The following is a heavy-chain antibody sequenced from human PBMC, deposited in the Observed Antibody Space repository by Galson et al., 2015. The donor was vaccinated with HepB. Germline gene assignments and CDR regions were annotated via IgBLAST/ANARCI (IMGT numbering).Heavy chain of an antibody. CDR2: ISGSGGST. D-gene: IGHD6-13*01. CDR3: AKISSWYLIYGAFDI. V-gene: IGHV3-23*01. CDR1: GFTFSSYA. Sequence: LRLSCAASGFTFSSYAMSWVRQAPGKGLEWVSAISGSGGSTYHADSVKGRFTISRDNSKNTLYLQMNSLRAEDTAVYYCAKISSWYLIYGAFDIWGQGTMVTVSS. J-gene: IGHJ3*02.